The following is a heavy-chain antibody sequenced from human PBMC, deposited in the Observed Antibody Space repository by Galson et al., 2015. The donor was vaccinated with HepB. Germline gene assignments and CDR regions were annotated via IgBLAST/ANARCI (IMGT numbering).Heavy chain of an antibody. CDR3: ARNGVPAAIKGWFDP. CDR2: IIPIFGTA. Sequence: SVKVSCKASGGTFSSYAISWVRQAPGQGLEWMGGIIPIFGTANYAQKFQGRVTITADESTSTAYMELSSLRSEDTAVYYCARNGVPAAIKGWFDPWGQGTLVTVSS. J-gene: IGHJ5*02. CDR1: GGTFSSYA. D-gene: IGHD2-2*01. V-gene: IGHV1-69*13.